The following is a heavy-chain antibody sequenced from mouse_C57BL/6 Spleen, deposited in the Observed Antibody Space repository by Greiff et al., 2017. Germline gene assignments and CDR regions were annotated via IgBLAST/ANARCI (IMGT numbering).Heavy chain of an antibody. J-gene: IGHJ1*03. Sequence: QVQLQQPGAELVMPGASVKLSCKASGYTFTSYWMHWVKQRPGQGLEWIGEIDPADSDTNYNQKFKGKSTLTVDKSSSTAYMQLISLSSEDSAVYYCARSTTVVEGFDVWGTGTTVTVSS. CDR3: ARSTTVVEGFDV. CDR1: GYTFTSYW. V-gene: IGHV1-69*01. CDR2: IDPADSDT. D-gene: IGHD1-1*01.